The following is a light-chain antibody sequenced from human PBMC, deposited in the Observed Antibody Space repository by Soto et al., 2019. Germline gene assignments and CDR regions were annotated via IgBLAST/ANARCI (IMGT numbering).Light chain of an antibody. V-gene: IGLV2-14*01. Sequence: QSALTQPASVSGSPGKSITISCTGTSSDVGGYNYVSWYQQHPGKAPKLMIYDVSNRPSGVSNRFSGSKSGNTASLTISGLQADDEADYYCSSYTSSSTRVFGGGTKVTVL. CDR1: SSDVGGYNY. J-gene: IGLJ2*01. CDR3: SSYTSSSTRV. CDR2: DVS.